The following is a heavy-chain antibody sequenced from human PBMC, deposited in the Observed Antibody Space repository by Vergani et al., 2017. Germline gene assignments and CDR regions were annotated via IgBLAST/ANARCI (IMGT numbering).Heavy chain of an antibody. V-gene: IGHV4-31*03. Sequence: QVQLQESGPGLVKPSQTLSLTCSVPGDSISSCVYYWNWIRQHPGKGLEWIGDIYSTGSTHHNPSLRRRINMSVDTSKNQFSLKLNSVTAADTAMYYCARMGGYDEGDAFRIGYFDSWGPGILVTVSS. J-gene: IGHJ4*02. CDR1: GDSISSCVYY. CDR2: IYSTGST. D-gene: IGHD3-22*01. CDR3: ARMGGYDEGDAFRIGYFDS.